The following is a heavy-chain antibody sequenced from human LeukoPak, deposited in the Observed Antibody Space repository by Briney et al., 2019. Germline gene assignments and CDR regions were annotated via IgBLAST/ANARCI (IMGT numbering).Heavy chain of an antibody. CDR1: GGSISSYY. D-gene: IGHD3-22*01. Sequence: SETLSLTCTVSGGSISSYYWSWIRQPPGKGLEWIGYIYYSGSTNYNPSLKSRVTMSVDTSKNQFSLKLSSVTAADTAVYYCARGRYYDSSGFNWFDPWGQGTLVTVSS. J-gene: IGHJ5*02. CDR3: ARGRYYDSSGFNWFDP. CDR2: IYYSGST. V-gene: IGHV4-59*12.